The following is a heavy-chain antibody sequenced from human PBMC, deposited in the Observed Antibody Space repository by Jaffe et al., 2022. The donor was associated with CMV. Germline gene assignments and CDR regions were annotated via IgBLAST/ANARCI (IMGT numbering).Heavy chain of an antibody. D-gene: IGHD2-2*01. CDR1: GFSLSTSGVG. Sequence: QITLKESGPTLVKPTQTLTLTCTFSGFSLSTSGVGVGWIRQPPGKALEWLALIYWDDDKRYSPSLKSRLTITKDTSKNQVVLTMTNMDPVDTATYYCAHITSEPAAIGVFYYYYYMDVWGKGTTVTVSS. J-gene: IGHJ6*03. CDR2: IYWDDDK. CDR3: AHITSEPAAIGVFYYYYYMDV. V-gene: IGHV2-5*02.